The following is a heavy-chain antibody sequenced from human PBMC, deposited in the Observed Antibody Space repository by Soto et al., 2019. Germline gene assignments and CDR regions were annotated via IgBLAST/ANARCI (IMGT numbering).Heavy chain of an antibody. Sequence: PSETLSLTCTVSGGSISSYYWSWIRQPPGKGLEWIGYIYYSGSTNYNPSLKSRVTISVDTSKNQFSLKLSSVTAADTAVYYCARGEDFWSAFDIWGQGTMVTVSS. CDR1: GGSISSYY. D-gene: IGHD3-3*01. CDR3: ARGEDFWSAFDI. CDR2: IYYSGST. J-gene: IGHJ3*02. V-gene: IGHV4-59*12.